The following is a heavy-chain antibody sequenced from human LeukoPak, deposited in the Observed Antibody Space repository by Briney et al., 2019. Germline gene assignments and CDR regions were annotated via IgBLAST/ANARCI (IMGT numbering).Heavy chain of an antibody. Sequence: GGSLRLSCAASGFTFSDYYMTWIRQAPGKGLEWVANIKQDGSEKYYVDSVKGRFTISRDNAKNSLYLQMNSLRAEDAAVYYCARGIAASTWYWGQGTLVTVSS. CDR1: GFTFSDYY. CDR3: ARGIAASTWY. D-gene: IGHD6-13*01. V-gene: IGHV3-7*04. J-gene: IGHJ4*02. CDR2: IKQDGSEK.